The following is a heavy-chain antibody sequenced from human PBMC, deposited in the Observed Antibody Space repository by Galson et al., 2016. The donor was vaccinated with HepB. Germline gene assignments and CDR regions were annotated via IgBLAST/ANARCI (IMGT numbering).Heavy chain of an antibody. D-gene: IGHD3-10*01. V-gene: IGHV3-23*01. J-gene: IGHJ6*02. Sequence: SLRLSCAASGFTFSSYAMNWVRQAPGKGLEWVSSISGSGSSAHYADFVKGRFTISRDNSKNTLYLQMNSLRDEDTAVYYCAKDHSMVRGLITVYYYYGMDVWGQGTTVTVSS. CDR3: AKDHSMVRGLITVYYYYGMDV. CDR2: ISGSGSSA. CDR1: GFTFSSYA.